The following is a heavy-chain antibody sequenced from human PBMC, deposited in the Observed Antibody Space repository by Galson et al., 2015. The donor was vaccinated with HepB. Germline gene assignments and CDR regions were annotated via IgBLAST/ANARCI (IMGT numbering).Heavy chain of an antibody. J-gene: IGHJ4*02. CDR3: ARDPYDSSGYLVGYFDY. CDR2: ISAYNGNT. V-gene: IGHV1-18*01. CDR1: GYTFTNYG. Sequence: SVKVSCKASGYTFTNYGISWVRQAPGQGLEWMGWISAYNGNTNYAQKLQGRVTMTTDTFTTTAYMELRSLRSDDTAVYYCARDPYDSSGYLVGYFDYWGQGTLVTVSS. D-gene: IGHD3-22*01.